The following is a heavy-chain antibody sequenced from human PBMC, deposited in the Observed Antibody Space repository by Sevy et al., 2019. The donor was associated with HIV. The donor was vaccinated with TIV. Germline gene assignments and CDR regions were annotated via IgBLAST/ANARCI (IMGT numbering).Heavy chain of an antibody. J-gene: IGHJ5*02. CDR3: ARGGCSSTRCYQVGDWFDP. Sequence: GGSLRLSCAASGFIFSSYWMSWVRQAPGKGLEWVANINQDGSEKQYVYSVKGRFSISRDNAKNSLYLQMNSLRAEDTAVYYCARGGCSSTRCYQVGDWFDPWGQGTLVTVSS. CDR1: GFIFSSYW. V-gene: IGHV3-7*01. D-gene: IGHD2-2*01. CDR2: INQDGSEK.